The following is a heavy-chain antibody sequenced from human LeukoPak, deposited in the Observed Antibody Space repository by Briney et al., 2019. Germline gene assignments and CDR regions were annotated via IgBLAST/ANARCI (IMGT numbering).Heavy chain of an antibody. D-gene: IGHD5-18*01. CDR3: AKQRGYSYGYEY. V-gene: IGHV3-30*18. Sequence: GGSLRLSCAASGFTFSSYGMQGVRQAPGKGLEGVAVISYDGSNKYYADSVKGRFTISRDKSKNTLYLQMNSLRAEDTAVYYCAKQRGYSYGYEYWGQGTLVTVSS. J-gene: IGHJ4*02. CDR2: ISYDGSNK. CDR1: GFTFSSYG.